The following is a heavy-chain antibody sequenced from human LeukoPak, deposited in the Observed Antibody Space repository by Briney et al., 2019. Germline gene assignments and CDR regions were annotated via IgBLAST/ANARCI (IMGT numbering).Heavy chain of an antibody. CDR1: GGSISSSNYY. CDR2: IYYSGST. V-gene: IGHV4-39*07. J-gene: IGHJ4*02. CDR3: ARDQPFDY. Sequence: ASETLSLTCTVSGGSISSSNYYWGWIRQPPGRGLEWIGSIYYSGSTYYNPSLKSRVTISVDTSKNQFSLKLSSVTAADTAVYYCARDQPFDYWGQGTLVTVSS.